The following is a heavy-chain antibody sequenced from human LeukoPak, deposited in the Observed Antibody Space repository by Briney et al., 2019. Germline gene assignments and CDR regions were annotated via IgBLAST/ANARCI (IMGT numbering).Heavy chain of an antibody. Sequence: SQTLSLTCTVSGGSISSGGYYWSWIRQHAGKGLEWIGYIYYSGSTYYNPSLKSRVTISVDTSKNQFSLKLSSVTAADTAVYYCARNSAYYAAHWFDPWGQGTLVTVSS. CDR3: ARNSAYYAAHWFDP. J-gene: IGHJ5*02. CDR2: IYYSGST. D-gene: IGHD2-2*01. CDR1: GGSISSGGYY. V-gene: IGHV4-31*03.